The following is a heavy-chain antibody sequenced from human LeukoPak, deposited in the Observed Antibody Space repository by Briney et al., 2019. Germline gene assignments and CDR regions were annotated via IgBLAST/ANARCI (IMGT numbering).Heavy chain of an antibody. CDR2: IYYSGST. J-gene: IGHJ4*02. V-gene: IGHV4-59*12. CDR1: GGSISSYY. Sequence: SETLSLTCTVSGGSISSYYWTWIRQPPGKGLEWIGFIYYSGSTNYNPSLKSRVTISLDTSKNQFSLKLSSVTAADTAVYYCARLNSSGCSDYWGQGTLVTVSS. D-gene: IGHD6-19*01. CDR3: ARLNSSGCSDY.